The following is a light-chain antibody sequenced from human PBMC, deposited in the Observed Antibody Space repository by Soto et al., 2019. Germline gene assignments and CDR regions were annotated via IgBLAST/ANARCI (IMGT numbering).Light chain of an antibody. CDR2: LNSDGSH. J-gene: IGLJ3*02. CDR3: QTWGTGLV. CDR1: SGHSTYA. Sequence: QAVVTQSPSASASLGASVKLTCTLSSGHSTYAIAWHQQQPEKGPRYLMNLNSDGSHRKGDGIPDRFSGSSSGAERYLTISSLQAEDEAYYYCQTWGTGLVFGGGTKLTVL. V-gene: IGLV4-69*01.